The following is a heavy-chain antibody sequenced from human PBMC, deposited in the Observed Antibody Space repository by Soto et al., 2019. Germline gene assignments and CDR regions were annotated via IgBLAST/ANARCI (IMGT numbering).Heavy chain of an antibody. CDR2: ISYDGSNK. Sequence: GGSLRLSCAASGFTFSSYGMHWVRQAPGKGLEWVAVISYDGSNKYYADSVKGRFTISRDNSKNTLYLQMNSLRAEDTAVYYCARGIQVGRNDYWGQGTLVTVSS. CDR1: GFTFSSYG. J-gene: IGHJ4*02. V-gene: IGHV3-30*03. CDR3: ARGIQVGRNDY. D-gene: IGHD2-2*01.